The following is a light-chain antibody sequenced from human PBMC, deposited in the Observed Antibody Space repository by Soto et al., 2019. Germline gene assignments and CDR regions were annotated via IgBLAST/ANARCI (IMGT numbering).Light chain of an antibody. V-gene: IGKV1-33*01. Sequence: DIQMTQSPSTVSASVVDRVTITCRASQSISSWLAWYQQKPGRAPKLLIYDASNLEAGVPSRFRGSGSGTDFTFTISRLQPEDIATYYCQQYENLPTFGQGTRLEIK. J-gene: IGKJ5*01. CDR2: DAS. CDR3: QQYENLPT. CDR1: QSISSW.